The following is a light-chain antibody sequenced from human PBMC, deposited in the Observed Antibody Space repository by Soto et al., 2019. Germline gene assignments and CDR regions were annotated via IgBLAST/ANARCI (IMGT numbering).Light chain of an antibody. CDR2: GAS. J-gene: IGKJ1*01. V-gene: IGKV3-20*01. CDR3: QLYGSSPLWT. Sequence: EIVLTQSPGTLSLSPGDRATLSCRASQSVNTNYLAWFQQRPGQAPRPLLYGASRRATGIADRFGGSGFGTDFTLIISRLEPEDVAVYYCQLYGSSPLWTFGQGTRVEIK. CDR1: QSVNTNY.